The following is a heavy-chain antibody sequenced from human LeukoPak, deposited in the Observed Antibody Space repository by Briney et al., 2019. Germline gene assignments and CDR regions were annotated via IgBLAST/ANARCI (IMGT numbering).Heavy chain of an antibody. Sequence: GGSLRLSCVASGFTFSNYEMNWVRQAPGKGLEWISHISNTGDIIHYADSVEGRFTISRDNAKKSLYLQMNSLRAEDTAVYYCARSLTGIVPATMRGYYYYYMDVWGKGTTVTVSS. CDR1: GFTFSNYE. V-gene: IGHV3-48*03. CDR3: ARSLTGIVPATMRGYYYYYMDV. J-gene: IGHJ6*03. CDR2: ISNTGDII. D-gene: IGHD2-2*01.